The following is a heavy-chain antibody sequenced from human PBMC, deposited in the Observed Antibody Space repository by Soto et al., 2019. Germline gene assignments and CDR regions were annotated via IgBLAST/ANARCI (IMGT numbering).Heavy chain of an antibody. CDR3: ASIHGSWYDY. J-gene: IGHJ4*02. Sequence: GGSLRLSCAASGFTFSSYSMNWVRQAPGKGLEWVSSISSSSSYIYYADSVKGRFTISRDNAKNSLYLQMNSLRAEDTAVYYCASIHGSWYDYWGQGTLVTVPQ. CDR2: ISSSSSYI. V-gene: IGHV3-21*01. D-gene: IGHD6-13*01. CDR1: GFTFSSYS.